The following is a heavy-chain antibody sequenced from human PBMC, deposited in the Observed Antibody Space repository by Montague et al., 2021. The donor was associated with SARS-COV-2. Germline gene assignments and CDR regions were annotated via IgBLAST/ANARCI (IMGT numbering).Heavy chain of an antibody. Sequence: SESLSLSCTVSGDSISSGYFYWGWIRQPPGKGLEWVGTIHYSGITYYNPSLKSRVTISVDTSRNQFSLKLSSVTAADTAIYYCARHLAISGPAAVSDHWGQGTLVTVSS. V-gene: IGHV4-39*01. CDR3: ARHLAISGPAAVSDH. CDR2: IHYSGIT. D-gene: IGHD2-2*01. J-gene: IGHJ5*02. CDR1: GDSISSGYFY.